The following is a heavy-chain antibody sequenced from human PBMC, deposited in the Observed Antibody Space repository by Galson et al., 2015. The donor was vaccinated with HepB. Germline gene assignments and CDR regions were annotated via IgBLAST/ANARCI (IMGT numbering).Heavy chain of an antibody. D-gene: IGHD6-19*01. Sequence: SVKVSCKASGYTFTSYYMHWVRQAPGQGLEWMGIINPSGGSTSYAQKFQGRVTMTRDTSTSTVYMELSSLRSEDTAVYYCARVWSSGRYDYYFDYWGQGTLVTVSS. CDR1: GYTFTSYY. CDR2: INPSGGST. CDR3: ARVWSSGRYDYYFDY. J-gene: IGHJ4*02. V-gene: IGHV1-46*01.